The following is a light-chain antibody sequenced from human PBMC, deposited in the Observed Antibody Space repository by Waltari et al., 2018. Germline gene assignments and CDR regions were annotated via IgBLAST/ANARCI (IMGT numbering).Light chain of an antibody. V-gene: IGKV2-30*01. J-gene: IGKJ4*01. Sequence: DVVLTQSPLFLPVTLGQPASISCRSTQRLENTDGNTYLDWFLQRPGQSPRRLIYKVSERDSGVPDRFSGIGSGSNFTLKISRVEAEDVGVYYCQQYYSAPLTFGGGTKVDIK. CDR2: KVS. CDR3: QQYYSAPLT. CDR1: QRLENTDGNTY.